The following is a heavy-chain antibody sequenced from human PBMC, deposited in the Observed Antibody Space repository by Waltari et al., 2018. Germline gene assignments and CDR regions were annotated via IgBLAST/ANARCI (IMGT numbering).Heavy chain of an antibody. J-gene: IGHJ4*02. V-gene: IGHV3-7*01. CDR3: VTWGDLGNF. CDR2: IKQDGREI. Sequence: EVQLVESGGGLVQPGGSLRLSCAGSGFSFNNYWMSWLRQAQGKGLEWVAHIKQDGREIYYVDSVKGRFSISRDNAKKSLYLQMNSLRGDDTAVFYCVTWGDLGNFWGQGTLVTVSA. D-gene: IGHD7-27*01. CDR1: GFSFNNYW.